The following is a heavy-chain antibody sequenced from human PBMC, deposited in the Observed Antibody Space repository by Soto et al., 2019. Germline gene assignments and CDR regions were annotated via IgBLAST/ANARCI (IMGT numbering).Heavy chain of an antibody. V-gene: IGHV4-59*11. J-gene: IGHJ4*02. D-gene: IGHD7-27*01. CDR2: IYYNGNT. CDR1: GGSISNHY. CDR3: ARANWYSEY. Sequence: QVQLQESGPGLVKPSETLSLTCTVSGGSISNHYWSWIRQPPGKGLERIGYIYYNGNTNYNPSLKSRVTMSVDTSKNQTSLRLSSVTAADTAVYYCARANWYSEYWGQGTLVTVSS.